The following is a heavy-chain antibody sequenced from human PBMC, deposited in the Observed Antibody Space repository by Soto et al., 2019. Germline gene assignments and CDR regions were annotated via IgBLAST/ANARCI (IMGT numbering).Heavy chain of an antibody. Sequence: QVQLVQSGAEVKKPGSSVKVSCKASGGTFSSYAISWVRQAPGQGLEWMGGIIPIFGTANYAQKFQGRVTITADEPASPAYMELSRLRSEDKDVYYCASGAPRYFYESSGSSHFDYWGQGTLVTVSS. V-gene: IGHV1-69*01. CDR2: IIPIFGTA. D-gene: IGHD3-22*01. CDR1: GGTFSSYA. CDR3: ASGAPRYFYESSGSSHFDY. J-gene: IGHJ4*02.